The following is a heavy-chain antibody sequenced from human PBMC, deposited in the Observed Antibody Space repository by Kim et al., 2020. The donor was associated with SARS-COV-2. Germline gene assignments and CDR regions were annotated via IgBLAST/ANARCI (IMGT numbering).Heavy chain of an antibody. V-gene: IGHV1-69*04. CDR3: ARGGDGYTFDY. D-gene: IGHD5-12*01. Sequence: NYEQKFQGRVTITADKSTSTAYMELSSLRSEDTAVYYCARGGDGYTFDYWGQGTLVTVSS. J-gene: IGHJ4*02.